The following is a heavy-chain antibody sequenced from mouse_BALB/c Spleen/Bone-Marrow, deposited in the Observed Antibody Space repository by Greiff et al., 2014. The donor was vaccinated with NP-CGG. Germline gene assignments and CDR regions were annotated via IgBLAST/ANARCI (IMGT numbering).Heavy chain of an antibody. V-gene: IGHV1-4*01. J-gene: IGHJ3*01. CDR3: ARERNWDSFAY. CDR2: INPSSGYT. Sequence: QVHVKQSGAELARPGASVKMSCKASGYTFTSYTMHWGKQRPGQGLEWIGYINPSSGYTNYNQKFKDKATLTADKSSSTAYMQLSSLTSEDSAVYYCARERNWDSFAYWGQGTLVTVSA. CDR1: GYTFTSYT. D-gene: IGHD4-1*01.